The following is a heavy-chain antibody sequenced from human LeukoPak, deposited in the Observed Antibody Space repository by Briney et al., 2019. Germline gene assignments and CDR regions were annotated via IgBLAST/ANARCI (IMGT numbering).Heavy chain of an antibody. D-gene: IGHD2-2*01. V-gene: IGHV4-38-2*02. CDR1: GYSISSGYY. Sequence: PSETLSLTCTVSGYSISSGYYWGWIRQPPGKGLEWIGSIYHSGSTYYNPSLKSRVTISVDTSKNQFSLKMSSVTAADTAVYYCARVGSTSYYYYYYMDVWGKGTTVTVSS. J-gene: IGHJ6*03. CDR3: ARVGSTSYYYYYYMDV. CDR2: IYHSGST.